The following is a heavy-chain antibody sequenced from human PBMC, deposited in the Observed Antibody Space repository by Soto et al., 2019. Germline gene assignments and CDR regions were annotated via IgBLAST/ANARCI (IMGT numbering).Heavy chain of an antibody. Sequence: QVQLVQSGAEVKKPGASVKVSCKASGYTFTSYGISWVRQAPRQGLEWMGWISAYNGNTNYAQKLQGRVTMTTDTSTSTAYMVLRSLRSDDTAVYYCAREAYDYVWGSYSDYWGQGTLVTVSS. CDR3: AREAYDYVWGSYSDY. CDR2: ISAYNGNT. V-gene: IGHV1-18*01. CDR1: GYTFTSYG. D-gene: IGHD3-16*01. J-gene: IGHJ4*02.